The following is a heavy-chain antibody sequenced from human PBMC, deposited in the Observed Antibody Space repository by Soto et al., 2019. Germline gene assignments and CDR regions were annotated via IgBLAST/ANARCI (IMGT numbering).Heavy chain of an antibody. Sequence: AVKVSCKAYGGTFSSYAISWVRQAPAQGLEWMGGIIPIFGTANYAQKFQGRATITADESTSTAYMELSSLRSEDTAVYYCARDRSDYYDSSGYYPWGQGTLVTVSS. D-gene: IGHD3-22*01. CDR1: GGTFSSYA. J-gene: IGHJ5*02. V-gene: IGHV1-69*13. CDR2: IIPIFGTA. CDR3: ARDRSDYYDSSGYYP.